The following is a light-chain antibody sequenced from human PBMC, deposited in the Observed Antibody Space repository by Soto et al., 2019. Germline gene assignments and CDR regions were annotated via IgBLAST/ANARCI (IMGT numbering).Light chain of an antibody. J-gene: IGKJ3*01. V-gene: IGKV3-20*01. CDR1: QSVSPY. Sequence: EIVLTQSPGTLSLSPGERATLSCRASQSVSPYLAWYQHKPGQAPRLLFYGASSRATGIPDRFSGSGSGTDFTLTISRLEPEDFAVYHCQQYGSSPPVTFGPGTKVDIK. CDR2: GAS. CDR3: QQYGSSPPVT.